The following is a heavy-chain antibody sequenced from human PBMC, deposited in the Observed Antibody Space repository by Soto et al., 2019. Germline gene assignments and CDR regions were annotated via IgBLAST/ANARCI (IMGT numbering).Heavy chain of an antibody. CDR2: ISYDENNK. CDR1: GFTFRSYH. Sequence: PGGSLRLSCAASGFTFRSYHMHWVRQAPGKGLEWVASISYDENNKYYTDSVKGRFTISRDNSKNTLYLQMNSLRDEDTAVYYCARLGLGSHTIIDYWGQGTLVTVSS. D-gene: IGHD3-9*01. J-gene: IGHJ4*02. CDR3: ARLGLGSHTIIDY. V-gene: IGHV3-30-3*01.